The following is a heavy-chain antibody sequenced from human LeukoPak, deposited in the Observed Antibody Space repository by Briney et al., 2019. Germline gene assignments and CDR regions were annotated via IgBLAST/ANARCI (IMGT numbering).Heavy chain of an antibody. V-gene: IGHV3-30*18. CDR1: GFTFSSYG. J-gene: IGHJ4*02. Sequence: GGSLRLSCASSGFTFSSYGMHWVRQAPGKGLEWVAVISYDGSNEYYADSVKGRFTISRDNSKNTLYLQMNSLRAEDTAVYYCAKDQGGGIAAAGTGFDYWGQGTLVTVSS. CDR2: ISYDGSNE. D-gene: IGHD6-13*01. CDR3: AKDQGGGIAAAGTGFDY.